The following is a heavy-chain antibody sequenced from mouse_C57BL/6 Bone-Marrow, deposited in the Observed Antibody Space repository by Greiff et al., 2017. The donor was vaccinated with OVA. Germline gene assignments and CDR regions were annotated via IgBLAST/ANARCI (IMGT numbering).Heavy chain of an antibody. CDR2: IYPRSGNT. V-gene: IGHV1-81*01. CDR3: ARWLYYGSRNYFDY. D-gene: IGHD1-1*01. J-gene: IGHJ2*01. CDR1: GYTFTSYG. Sequence: VQLVESGAELARPGASVKLSCKASGYTFTSYGISWVKQRTGQGLEWIGEIYPRSGNTYYNEKFKGKATLTADKSSSTAYMELRSLTSEDSAVYFCARWLYYGSRNYFDYWGQGTTLTVSS.